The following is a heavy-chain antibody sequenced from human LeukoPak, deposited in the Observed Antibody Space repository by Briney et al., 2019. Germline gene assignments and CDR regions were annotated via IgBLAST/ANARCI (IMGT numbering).Heavy chain of an antibody. V-gene: IGHV1-69*05. CDR3: ASSGSSGWHYFDY. J-gene: IGHJ4*02. D-gene: IGHD6-19*01. Sequence: ASVKVSCKASGGTFSSYAISWVRQAPGQGLEWLGGIIPIFGTANYAQKFQGRVTITTDESTSTAYMELSSLRSEDTAVYYCASSGSSGWHYFDYWGQGTLVTVSS. CDR1: GGTFSSYA. CDR2: IIPIFGTA.